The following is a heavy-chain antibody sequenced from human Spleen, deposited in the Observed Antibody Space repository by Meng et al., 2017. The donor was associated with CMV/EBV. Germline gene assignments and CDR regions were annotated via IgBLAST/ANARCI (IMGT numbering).Heavy chain of an antibody. D-gene: IGHD5-24*01. CDR1: GFTFSSYA. CDR2: ISYDGSNK. V-gene: IGHV3-30-3*01. CDR3: ARSIRRGDYMPASYYCAMDV. Sequence: GESLKISCAASGFTFSSYAMHWVRQAPGKGLEWVAVISYDGSNKYYADSVKGRFTISRDNSKNTLYLQMNSLRAEDTAVYSCARSIRRGDYMPASYYCAMDVWGQGTTVTVSS. J-gene: IGHJ6*02.